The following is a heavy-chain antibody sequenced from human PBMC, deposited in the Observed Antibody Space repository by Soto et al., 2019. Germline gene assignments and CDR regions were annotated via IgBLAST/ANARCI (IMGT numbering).Heavy chain of an antibody. CDR3: AKGSSPSRPYYFDY. CDR1: GFSFSTYG. J-gene: IGHJ4*02. D-gene: IGHD3-10*01. CDR2: GGSGGST. Sequence: GGSLRLSCAASGFSFSTYGMTWVRQAPGKGLEWVSYGGSGGSTYYADSVKGRFTISRDNSKNTLYLQMNSLRAEDTAVYYCAKGSSPSRPYYFDYWGQGSLVTVSS. V-gene: IGHV3-23*01.